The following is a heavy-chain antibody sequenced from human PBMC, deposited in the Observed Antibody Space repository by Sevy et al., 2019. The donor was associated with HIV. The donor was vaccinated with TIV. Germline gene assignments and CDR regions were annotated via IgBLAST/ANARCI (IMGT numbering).Heavy chain of an antibody. J-gene: IGHJ3*02. CDR1: GGSISSSSYY. Sequence: SETLSLTCTVSGGSISSSSYYWGWIRQPPGKGLEWIGSIYYSGSTYYNPSLKSRVTISVDTSKNQFSRKLSSVTAADTAVYYCARSTVTTLAFDIWGQGTMVTVSS. D-gene: IGHD4-17*01. CDR3: ARSTVTTLAFDI. CDR2: IYYSGST. V-gene: IGHV4-39*01.